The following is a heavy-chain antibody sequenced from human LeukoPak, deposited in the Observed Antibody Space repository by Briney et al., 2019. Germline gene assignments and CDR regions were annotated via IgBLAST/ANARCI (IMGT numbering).Heavy chain of an antibody. CDR2: TYYRSKWYN. J-gene: IGHJ5*02. V-gene: IGHV6-1*01. Sequence: SQTLSLTCAISGDSVSSNSAAWNRIRQSPSRGLERLGRTYYRSKWYNDYPVSVKSRITINPDTSKNQFSLQLNSVTPEDTAVYYCARVRGYSSSWNNWFDPWGQGTLVTVSS. CDR3: ARVRGYSSSWNNWFDP. D-gene: IGHD6-13*01. CDR1: GDSVSSNSAA.